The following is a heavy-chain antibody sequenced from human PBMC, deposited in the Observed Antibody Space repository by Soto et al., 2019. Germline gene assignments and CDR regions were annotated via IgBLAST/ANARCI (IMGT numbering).Heavy chain of an antibody. V-gene: IGHV1-46*01. CDR3: AKDREKYYYDSSGYYPDY. Sequence: GASVKVSCKASGYTFTSYYMHWVRQAPGQGLEWMGIINPSGGSTSYAQKFQGRVTMTRDTSTRTVYMELSSLRSEDTAVYYCAKDREKYYYDSSGYYPDYWGQGTLVTVSS. CDR1: GYTFTSYY. J-gene: IGHJ4*02. CDR2: INPSGGST. D-gene: IGHD3-22*01.